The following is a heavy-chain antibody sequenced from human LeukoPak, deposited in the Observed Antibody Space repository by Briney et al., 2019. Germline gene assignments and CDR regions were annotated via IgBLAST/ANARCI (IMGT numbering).Heavy chain of an antibody. CDR2: MRRGANSYNT. J-gene: IGHJ3*02. CDR1: GFTFSDYI. D-gene: IGHD3-16*01. Sequence: GGSLTLSCAASGFTFSDYILDWVRQAPGKGLEGVGRMRRGANSYNTEYAASVKGRFTITRDDSKNSLYLHMNSLQTEDTAVYHCSRDGGEGGNSAFDIWGQGTMVTVSS. V-gene: IGHV3-72*01. CDR3: SRDGGEGGNSAFDI.